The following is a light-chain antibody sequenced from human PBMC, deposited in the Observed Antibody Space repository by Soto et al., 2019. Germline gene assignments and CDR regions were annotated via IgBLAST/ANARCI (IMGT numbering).Light chain of an antibody. Sequence: QSVLTQPPSVSGAPGQRVTSSCTGSSSNIGAGYDVHWYQQLPGTAPKLLIYGNSNRPSGVPDRFSGSKSGTSASLAITGLQAEDEADYYCQSYDSSRSGSKVFGGGTKLTVL. CDR1: SSNIGAGYD. J-gene: IGLJ3*02. CDR3: QSYDSSRSGSKV. CDR2: GNS. V-gene: IGLV1-40*01.